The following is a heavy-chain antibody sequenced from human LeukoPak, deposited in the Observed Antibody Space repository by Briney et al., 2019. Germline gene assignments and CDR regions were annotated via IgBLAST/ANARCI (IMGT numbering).Heavy chain of an antibody. CDR2: IRGSSST. D-gene: IGHD3-10*01. J-gene: IGHJ4*02. CDR3: AKDTIPYGSGSYYPDY. CDR1: GFTFSTYA. V-gene: IGHV3-23*01. Sequence: GGSLRLSCAASGFTFSTYAMSWVRQAPGKGLEWVSGIRGSSSTYYADSVKGRFTISRDNSKNTLYLEMNSLRAEDTAVYYCAKDTIPYGSGSYYPDYWGQGTLVTVSS.